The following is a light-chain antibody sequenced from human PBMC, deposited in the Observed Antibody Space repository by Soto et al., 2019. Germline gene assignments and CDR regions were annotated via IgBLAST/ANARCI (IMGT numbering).Light chain of an antibody. CDR2: AAS. V-gene: IGKV1-39*01. Sequence: IQMTQSPSSLSASVGDRVTISCRASQGISTYLNWYHQKPGKAPKLLIYAASSLQSGVPSRFSGSGSETDFTLTISSLQPEDFATYSCQQSYSTTWTFGQGTKVDIK. CDR3: QQSYSTTWT. J-gene: IGKJ1*01. CDR1: QGISTY.